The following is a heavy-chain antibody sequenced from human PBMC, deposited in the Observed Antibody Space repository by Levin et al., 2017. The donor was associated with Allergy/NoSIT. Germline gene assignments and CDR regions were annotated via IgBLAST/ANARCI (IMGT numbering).Heavy chain of an antibody. V-gene: IGHV1-69*06. CDR3: ARDFRRITMVRGVPAGYGMDV. D-gene: IGHD3-10*01. J-gene: IGHJ6*02. Sequence: SVKVSCKASGGTFSSYAISWVRQAPGQGLEWMGGIIPIFGTANYAQKFQGRVTITADKSTSTAYMELSSLRSEDTAVYYCARDFRRITMVRGVPAGYGMDVWGQGTTVTVSS. CDR1: GGTFSSYA. CDR2: IIPIFGTA.